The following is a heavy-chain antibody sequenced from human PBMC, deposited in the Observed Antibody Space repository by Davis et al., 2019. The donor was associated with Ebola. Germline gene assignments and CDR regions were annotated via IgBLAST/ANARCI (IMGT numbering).Heavy chain of an antibody. J-gene: IGHJ3*02. CDR3: AKVGAEYYDSSGYSHDDASDI. D-gene: IGHD3-22*01. V-gene: IGHV3-48*01. Sequence: PGGSLRLSCAASGFTFSTYSMNWVRQAPGKGLEWVSYISSSSTTIYYAESVQGRFTISRDNSKNTLYLQMNSLRAEDTAVYYCAKVGAEYYDSSGYSHDDASDIWGQGTMVTVSS. CDR2: ISSSSTTI. CDR1: GFTFSTYS.